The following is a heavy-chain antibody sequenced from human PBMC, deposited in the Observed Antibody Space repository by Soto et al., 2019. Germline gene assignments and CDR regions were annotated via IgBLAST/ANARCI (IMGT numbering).Heavy chain of an antibody. V-gene: IGHV4-39*01. CDR3: ARLPASRGYCSGGSCYSFDI. CDR2: IYYSGST. J-gene: IGHJ3*02. CDR1: GGSISSSSYY. D-gene: IGHD2-15*01. Sequence: QLQLQESGPGLVKPSETLSLTCTVSGGSISSSSYYWGWIRQPPGKGLEWIGSIYYSGSTYYHPSFKSRVTISVDTSKNQFSLKLSSVTAADTAVYYCARLPASRGYCSGGSCYSFDIWGQGTMVTVSS.